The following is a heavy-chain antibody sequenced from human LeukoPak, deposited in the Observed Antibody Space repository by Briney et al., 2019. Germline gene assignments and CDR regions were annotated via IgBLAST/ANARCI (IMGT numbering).Heavy chain of an antibody. CDR3: AKAIDSRGHWYERGADY. CDR2: VRGDGTQR. V-gene: IGHV3-23*01. CDR1: GSTFRSYS. Sequence: GGSLSPSYAASGSTFRSYSMSWVRQLAGEGLEWLATVRGDGTQRYYSGSMKCRFTIARDNYKNVKYQQMSSLRAEDTARYYCAKAIDSRGHWYERGADYWGPGTMVTVSS. D-gene: IGHD3-22*01. J-gene: IGHJ4*02.